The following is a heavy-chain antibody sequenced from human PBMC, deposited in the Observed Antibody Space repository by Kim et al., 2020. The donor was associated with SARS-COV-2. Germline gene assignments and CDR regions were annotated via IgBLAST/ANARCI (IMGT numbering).Heavy chain of an antibody. CDR1: GYSFTSYW. CDR3: IAAAGTISDY. Sequence: GESLKISCKGSGYSFTSYWISWVRQMPGKGLEWMGRIDPSDSYTNYSPSFQGHVTISADKSISTAYLQWSSLKASDTAMYYCIAAAGTISDYWGQGTLVTVSS. CDR2: IDPSDSYT. D-gene: IGHD6-13*01. J-gene: IGHJ4*02. V-gene: IGHV5-10-1*01.